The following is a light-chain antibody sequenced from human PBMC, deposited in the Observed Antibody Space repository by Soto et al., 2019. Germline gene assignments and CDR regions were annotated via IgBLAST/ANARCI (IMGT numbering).Light chain of an antibody. CDR2: DAS. V-gene: IGKV3-15*01. Sequence: EIVLTQSPATVSVSPGERATLSCRASQSVSSFLAWYHQKPGQAPRLLIYDASTRATGIPVRFSGSGSGTEFTLTISSLQSEDFAVYYCQQYNKWPYTVGQGTKVDIK. CDR3: QQYNKWPYT. J-gene: IGKJ2*01. CDR1: QSVSSF.